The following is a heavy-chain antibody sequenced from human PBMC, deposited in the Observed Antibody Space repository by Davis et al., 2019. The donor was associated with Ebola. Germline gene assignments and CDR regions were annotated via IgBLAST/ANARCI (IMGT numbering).Heavy chain of an antibody. D-gene: IGHD6-13*01. CDR3: ARELLAADGPNFDY. CDR2: INPNSGGT. V-gene: IGHV1-2*06. CDR1: GYTFTGYD. Sequence: AASVKVSCKASGYTFTGYDINWVRQAPGQGLEWMGRINPNSGGTNYAQKFQGRVTMSRDTSTSTVYMELSSLRSDDTAVYYCARELLAADGPNFDYWGQGTLVTVSS. J-gene: IGHJ4*02.